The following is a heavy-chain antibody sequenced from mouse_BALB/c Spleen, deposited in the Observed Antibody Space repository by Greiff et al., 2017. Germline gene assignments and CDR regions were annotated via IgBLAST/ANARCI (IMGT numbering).Heavy chain of an antibody. CDR2: ISNGGGST. J-gene: IGHJ3*01. CDR1: GFTFSSYT. CDR3: ARPDYPGWFAY. D-gene: IGHD2-4*01. V-gene: IGHV5-12-2*01. Sequence: EVKLVESGGGLVQPGGSLKLSCAASGFTFSSYTMSWVRQTPEKRLEWVAYISNGGGSTYYPDTVKGRFTISRDNAKNTLYLQMSSLKSEDTAMYYCARPDYPGWFAYWGQGTLVTVSA.